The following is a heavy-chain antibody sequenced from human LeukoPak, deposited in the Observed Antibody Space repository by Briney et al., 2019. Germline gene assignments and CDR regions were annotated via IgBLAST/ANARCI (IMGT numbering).Heavy chain of an antibody. V-gene: IGHV3-49*03. D-gene: IGHD2-15*01. Sequence: GGSLRLSCTASGFTFGDYSMTWFRQAPGKGLEWVSFIRNKASGGTTEYAASVRGRFTTSRDDPKSIAYLQMNSLKTEDTALYYCTRDRIMTDFWGQGTLVTVSS. CDR3: TRDRIMTDF. CDR2: IRNKASGGTT. CDR1: GFTFGDYS. J-gene: IGHJ4*02.